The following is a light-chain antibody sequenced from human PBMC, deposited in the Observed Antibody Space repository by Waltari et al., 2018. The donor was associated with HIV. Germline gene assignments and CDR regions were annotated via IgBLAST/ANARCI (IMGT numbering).Light chain of an antibody. CDR2: RIN. CDR3: AAWDASLSVWV. Sequence: SVLTKPPSASWTPGQRGTITWSVSSSNTGCNYVYRYRQLPGTAPKLLIYRINQRPSGVPDRVSGSKSGTSASLAISGLRSENEADYYCAAWDASLSVWVFGGGTKLTVL. J-gene: IGLJ3*02. V-gene: IGLV1-47*01. CDR1: SSNTGCNY.